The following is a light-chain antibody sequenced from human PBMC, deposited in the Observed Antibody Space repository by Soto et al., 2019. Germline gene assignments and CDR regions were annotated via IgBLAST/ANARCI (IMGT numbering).Light chain of an antibody. J-gene: IGLJ2*01. V-gene: IGLV2-14*01. CDR1: SSDVGGYNY. Sequence: QSALTQPASVSGSPGQSITISCTGTSSDVGGYNYVSWYQQHPDKAPKLIICDVNNRPSGVSNRFSGSKSGNTASLTISGLQAEDEVDYYCSSYTSSSTLVFGGGTQLTVL. CDR3: SSYTSSSTLV. CDR2: DVN.